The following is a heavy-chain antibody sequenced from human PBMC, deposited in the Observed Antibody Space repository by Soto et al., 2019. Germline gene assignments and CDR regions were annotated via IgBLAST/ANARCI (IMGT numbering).Heavy chain of an antibody. CDR2: INPSGGST. CDR3: ARDSRDYYDSSGYVY. D-gene: IGHD3-22*01. V-gene: IGHV1-46*01. Sequence: ASVKVSCKASGYTFTSYDMHWVRQAPGQGLEWMGIINPSGGSTSYAQKFQGRVTMTRDTSTSTVYMELSSLRSEDTAVYYCARDSRDYYDSSGYVYWGQGTLVTVSS. J-gene: IGHJ4*02. CDR1: GYTFTSYD.